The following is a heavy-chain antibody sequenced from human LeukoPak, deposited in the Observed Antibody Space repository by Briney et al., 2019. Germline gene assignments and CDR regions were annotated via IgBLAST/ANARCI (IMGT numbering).Heavy chain of an antibody. CDR1: GGSISSYY. D-gene: IGHD3-22*01. CDR2: IYYSGTT. J-gene: IGHJ4*02. V-gene: IGHV4-59*01. Sequence: SETLSLTCTVSGGSISSYYWSWIRQPPGKGLEWIGYIYYSGTTNYNPSLKSRVTISVDTSKNQFSLKLSSVTAADTAVCYCASRSSGYYNRGQGTLVTVSS. CDR3: ASRSSGYYN.